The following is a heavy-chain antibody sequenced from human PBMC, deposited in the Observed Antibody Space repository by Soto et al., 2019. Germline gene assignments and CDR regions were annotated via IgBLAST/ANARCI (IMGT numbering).Heavy chain of an antibody. CDR2: ISGLGGDT. D-gene: IGHD2-15*01. CDR1: GFSFGSYA. CDR3: AKSKSSYLYYFDY. J-gene: IGHJ4*02. V-gene: IGHV3-23*01. Sequence: EVQLLESGGGLVQPGGSLRLSCGASGFSFGSYAMSWVRQAPGKGLEWVSSISGLGGDTYYADSVRGRFTITRDNSKNTLSLHMNTLSAEDTALYYCAKSKSSYLYYFDYWGQGTPVTVAS.